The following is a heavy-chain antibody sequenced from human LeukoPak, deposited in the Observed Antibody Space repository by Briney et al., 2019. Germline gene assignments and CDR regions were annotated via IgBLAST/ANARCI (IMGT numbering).Heavy chain of an antibody. J-gene: IGHJ4*02. CDR2: IYYSGST. D-gene: IGHD5-12*01. CDR3: ARAGLGYSGYDY. Sequence: SETLSLTCTVSGGSISSYYWSWIRQPPGKGLERIRYIYYSGSTNYNPSLKSRVTISVDTSKNQFSLKLSSVTAADTAVYYCARAGLGYSGYDYWGQGTLVTVSS. CDR1: GGSISSYY. V-gene: IGHV4-59*01.